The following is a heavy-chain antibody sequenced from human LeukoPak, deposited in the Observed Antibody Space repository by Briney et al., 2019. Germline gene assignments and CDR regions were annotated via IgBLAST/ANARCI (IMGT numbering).Heavy chain of an antibody. CDR1: GGSISTGGYY. Sequence: PSETLSLTCTVSGGSISTGGYYWSWTRQHPGKGLEWIGNIYYSGSTYYSPSLKSRVTMSVDTSKNQFSLTLISVTAADTAVYFCARAAPNYYDSSGSLRNPYFDYWGQGTLVTVSS. CDR2: IYYSGST. V-gene: IGHV4-31*03. J-gene: IGHJ4*02. CDR3: ARAAPNYYDSSGSLRNPYFDY. D-gene: IGHD3-22*01.